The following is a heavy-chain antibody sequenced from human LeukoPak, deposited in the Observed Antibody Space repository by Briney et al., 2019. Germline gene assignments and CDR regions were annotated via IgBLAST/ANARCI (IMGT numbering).Heavy chain of an antibody. CDR1: GFTFSSHW. D-gene: IGHD3-22*01. CDR3: ARDRYYNDSGDAFDI. Sequence: GGSLRLSCAASGFTFSSHWMHWVRQAPGKGLVWVSRINSDGSSTIYADSVKGRFTISRDNAKNTLYLQMNSLRAEDTAVYYCARDRYYNDSGDAFDIWGQGTMVTVSS. V-gene: IGHV3-74*01. J-gene: IGHJ3*02. CDR2: INSDGSST.